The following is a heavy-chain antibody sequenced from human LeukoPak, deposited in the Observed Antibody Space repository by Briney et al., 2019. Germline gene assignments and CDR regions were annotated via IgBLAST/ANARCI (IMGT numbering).Heavy chain of an antibody. CDR3: ARDQKDIVVVPAAMFDY. J-gene: IGHJ4*02. CDR2: IKQDGSEK. V-gene: IGHV3-7*01. D-gene: IGHD2-2*01. CDR1: GFTFSSYW. Sequence: GGSLRLSCAASGFTFSSYWMSWVRQAPGKGLEWVANIKQDGSEKYYVDSVKGRFTISRDNAKNSLYLQMNSLRAEDTAVYYCARDQKDIVVVPAAMFDYWGQGTLVTVSS.